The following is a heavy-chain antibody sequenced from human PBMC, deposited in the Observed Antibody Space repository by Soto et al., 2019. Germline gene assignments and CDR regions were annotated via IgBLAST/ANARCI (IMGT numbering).Heavy chain of an antibody. Sequence: QVQVEEFGGGVVQPGRSLRLSCAGPTSTFSDFGFHWVRQAPGKGLEWVAMISYDGSDQYYGDYVQGRFTIYRDDSKNTVYLQMNSLRAEDTAMYYCSKATYCNGGSCFPQYWGPGTLVTVSS. CDR1: TSTFSDFG. V-gene: IGHV3-30*18. CDR2: ISYDGSDQ. J-gene: IGHJ4*02. D-gene: IGHD2-15*01. CDR3: SKATYCNGGSCFPQY.